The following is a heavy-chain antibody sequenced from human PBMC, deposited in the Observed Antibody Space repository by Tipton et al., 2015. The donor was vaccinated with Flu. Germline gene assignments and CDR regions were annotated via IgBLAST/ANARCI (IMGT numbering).Heavy chain of an antibody. J-gene: IGHJ6*03. Sequence: SLRLSCAASGFTFSSYWMSWVRQAPGKGLEWVANIKQDGSEKYYVDSVKGRFTISRDNAKNSLYLQMNSLRAEDTAVYYCARDQGGDYDLYYYYYMDVWGKGTTVTVSS. CDR2: IKQDGSEK. CDR3: ARDQGGDYDLYYYYYMDV. V-gene: IGHV3-7*03. CDR1: GFTFSSYW. D-gene: IGHD4-17*01.